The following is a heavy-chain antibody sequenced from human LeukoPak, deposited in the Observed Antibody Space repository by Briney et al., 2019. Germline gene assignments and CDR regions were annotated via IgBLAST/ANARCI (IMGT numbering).Heavy chain of an antibody. CDR1: GGSISSYY. V-gene: IGHV4-59*01. Sequence: SETLSLTCTVSGGSISSYYWSWIRQPPGKGLEWIGYIYYSGSTNYNPSLKSRVTISVDTSKNQFSLKLGSVTAADTAVYYCARDRPLRGMDVWGQGTTVTVSS. J-gene: IGHJ6*02. CDR3: ARDRPLRGMDV. CDR2: IYYSGST. D-gene: IGHD6-6*01.